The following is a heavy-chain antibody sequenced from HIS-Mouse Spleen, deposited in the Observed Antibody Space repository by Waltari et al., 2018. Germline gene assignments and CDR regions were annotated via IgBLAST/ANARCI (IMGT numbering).Heavy chain of an antibody. D-gene: IGHD6-13*01. CDR2: INPNSGGT. V-gene: IGHV1-2*02. CDR1: GYTFTGYY. Sequence: QVQLVQSGAEVKKPGASVKVSCTAAGYTFTGYYMPWLRQAPGQGLEWMGWINPNSGGTNYAQKFHGRVTMTRDTSISTAYMELSRLRSDDTAVYYCARGPLPGIAAAGDYWGQGTLVTVSS. CDR3: ARGPLPGIAAAGDY. J-gene: IGHJ4*02.